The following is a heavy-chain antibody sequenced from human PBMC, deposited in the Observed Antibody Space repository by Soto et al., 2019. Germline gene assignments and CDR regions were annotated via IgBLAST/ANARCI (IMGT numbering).Heavy chain of an antibody. CDR2: ISAYNGNT. CDR1: GYTFTSYG. CDR3: ARDRTYYDFWSGYVPDYYYGMDV. D-gene: IGHD3-3*01. J-gene: IGHJ6*02. Sequence: ASVKVSCKASGYTFTSYGISWVRQAPGQGLEWMGWISAYNGNTNYAQKLQGRVTMTTDTSTSTAYMELSRLRSDDTAVYYCARDRTYYDFWSGYVPDYYYGMDVWGQGTTVTVSS. V-gene: IGHV1-18*01.